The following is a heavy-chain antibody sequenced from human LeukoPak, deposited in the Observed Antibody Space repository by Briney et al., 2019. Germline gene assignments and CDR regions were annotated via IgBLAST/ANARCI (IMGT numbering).Heavy chain of an antibody. V-gene: IGHV3-23*01. Sequence: GGSLRLSCAAFGFTFSSYAMSWVRQAPGKGLEWVSAISGSGGSTYYADSVKGRFTISRDNSKNTLYLQMNSLRAEDTAVYYCAKHGSKLAVAGTLRDYWGQGTLVTVSS. J-gene: IGHJ4*02. CDR3: AKHGSKLAVAGTLRDY. CDR2: ISGSGGST. CDR1: GFTFSSYA. D-gene: IGHD6-19*01.